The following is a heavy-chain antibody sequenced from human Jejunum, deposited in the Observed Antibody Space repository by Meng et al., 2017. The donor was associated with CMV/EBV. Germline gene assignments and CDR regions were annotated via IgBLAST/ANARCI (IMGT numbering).Heavy chain of an antibody. CDR2: ISPSNGNT. CDR1: GSPFSSYV. CDR3: ARERPGSGYQVTHF. J-gene: IGHJ4*02. D-gene: IGHD2-2*01. V-gene: IGHV1-18*01. Sequence: SGSPFSSYVIIWVRQASGQGLEWIGWISPSNGNTKYADKMQDRVTFTTDSSTRTAYMELRSLRSDDTAMYYCARERPGSGYQVTHFWGQGTLVTVSS.